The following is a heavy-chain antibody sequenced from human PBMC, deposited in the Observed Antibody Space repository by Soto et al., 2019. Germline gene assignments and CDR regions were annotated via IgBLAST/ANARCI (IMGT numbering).Heavy chain of an antibody. D-gene: IGHD3-10*01. Sequence: EVQLVESGGGLIQPGGSLRLSCAVSGFTVSNNYMSWVRQAPGKGLEGVSVIYSGGYTAYGDSVKGRFTISRDNSKNTLYLQNNSRGAGGPAVFYWGTRAGGGGYWGQGTLVTVSS. CDR2: IYSGGYT. CDR3: GTRAGGGGY. CDR1: GFTVSNNY. V-gene: IGHV3-53*01. J-gene: IGHJ4*02.